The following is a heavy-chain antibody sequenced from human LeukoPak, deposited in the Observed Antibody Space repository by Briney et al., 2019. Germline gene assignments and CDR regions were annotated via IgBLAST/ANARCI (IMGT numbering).Heavy chain of an antibody. V-gene: IGHV3-23*01. Sequence: GGSLRLSCAASGFTFSSYSMSWVRQAPGKGLEWVSAINGGGVDTYYADSVKGRFTIFRDNSKNELYVQMDSLRADDTAVYYCAKEPYYSAGYADYWGQGTLVTVSS. D-gene: IGHD1-26*01. CDR3: AKEPYYSAGYADY. J-gene: IGHJ4*02. CDR2: INGGGVDT. CDR1: GFTFSSYS.